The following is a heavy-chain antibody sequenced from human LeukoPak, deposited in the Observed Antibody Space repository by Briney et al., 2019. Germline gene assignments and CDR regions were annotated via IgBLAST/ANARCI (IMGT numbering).Heavy chain of an antibody. Sequence: PSETLSLTCTVYGGSFSGYYWSWIRQPPGKGLEWIGEINHSGSTNYNPSLKSRVTISVDTSKNQFSLKLSSVTAADTAVYYCAGGYSSHLDVWGKGTTVTISS. CDR2: INHSGST. J-gene: IGHJ6*04. V-gene: IGHV4-34*01. CDR3: AGGYSSHLDV. CDR1: GGSFSGYY. D-gene: IGHD6-19*01.